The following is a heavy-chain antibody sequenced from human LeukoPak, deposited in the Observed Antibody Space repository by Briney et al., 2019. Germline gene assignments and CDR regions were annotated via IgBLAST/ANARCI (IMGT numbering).Heavy chain of an antibody. V-gene: IGHV3-13*01. J-gene: IGHJ6*02. CDR3: AREEYFGGNYRPYGMDV. Sequence: QPGGSLRLSCAASGFPFGSYDMHGGRQATGKGLEWVSAIGTAGDTYYPGSVKGRFTISRENAKNSLYLQMNSLRAGDTAVYYCAREEYFGGNYRPYGMDVWGQGTTVTVSS. CDR1: GFPFGSYD. D-gene: IGHD4-23*01. CDR2: IGTAGDT.